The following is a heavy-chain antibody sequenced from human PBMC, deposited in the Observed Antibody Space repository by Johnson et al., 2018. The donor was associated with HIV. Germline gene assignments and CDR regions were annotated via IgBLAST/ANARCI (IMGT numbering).Heavy chain of an antibody. D-gene: IGHD7-27*01. CDR2: IYSGGST. J-gene: IGHJ3*02. Sequence: VQLVESGGGLVQPGGSLRLSCAASGFTVSSNYMSWVRQAQGKGLEWVSVIYSGGSTYYADSVQGRFTISRANSKNSLYLQLNSLRPEETAVFYCAKDFLHGQYTGIFDTWGQGTVVTVSS. V-gene: IGHV3-66*01. CDR1: GFTVSSNY. CDR3: AKDFLHGQYTGIFDT.